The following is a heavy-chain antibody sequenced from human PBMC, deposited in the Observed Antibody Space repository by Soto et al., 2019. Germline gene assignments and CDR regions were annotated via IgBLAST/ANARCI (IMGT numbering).Heavy chain of an antibody. CDR1: GFTFSSYS. D-gene: IGHD6-6*01. V-gene: IGHV3-21*01. J-gene: IGHJ4*02. CDR2: ISSSSSYI. CDR3: ASGEGAARPFPAY. Sequence: GGSLRLSCAASGFTFSSYSMSWVRQAPGKGLEWVSSISSSSSYIYYADSVKGRFTIYRENAKNSLYLQMNCLRAEDTAVYYCASGEGAARPFPAYWGQGTLVTVPS.